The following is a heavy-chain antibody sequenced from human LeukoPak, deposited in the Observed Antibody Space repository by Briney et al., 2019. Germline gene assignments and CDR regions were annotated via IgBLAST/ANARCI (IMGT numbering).Heavy chain of an antibody. D-gene: IGHD6-19*01. J-gene: IGHJ4*02. CDR1: GFTFSNAW. CDR3: TTDRYSGIAVALLPFW. CDR2: IKSKTDGGTT. Sequence: GGSLRLSCAASGFTFSNAWMSWVRQAPGKGLEWVGRIKSKTDGGTTDYAAPVKGRFTISRDDSKNTLYLQMNSLKTEDTAVYYCTTDRYSGIAVALLPFWWGQGTLVTVSS. V-gene: IGHV3-15*01.